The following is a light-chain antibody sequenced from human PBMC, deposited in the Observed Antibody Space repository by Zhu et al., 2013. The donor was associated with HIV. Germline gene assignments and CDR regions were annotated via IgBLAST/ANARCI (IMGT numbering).Light chain of an antibody. CDR1: QSVNNW. V-gene: IGKV1-5*03. J-gene: IGKJ1*01. CDR2: QAS. CDR3: QQYSLYWT. Sequence: IQMTQSPSTLSASVGDRISITCRASQSVNNWLAWYQQKPGKAPKVLIYQASTLKSGVPSRFSGSGSGTEFTLTISSLQPDDFATYYCQQYSLYWTFGQGTKVEI.